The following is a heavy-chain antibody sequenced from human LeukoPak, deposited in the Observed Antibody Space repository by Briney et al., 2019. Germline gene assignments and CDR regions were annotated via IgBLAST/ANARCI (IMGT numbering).Heavy chain of an antibody. D-gene: IGHD3-22*01. Sequence: QPGGSLRLSCAASGFTFSSYAMHWVRQAPGKGLEYVSAISSNGGSTYYANSVKGRFTISRDNSKNTLYLQMGSLRAEDMAVYYCAGVLRTYYYDSSGYYSDWGQGTLVTVSS. V-gene: IGHV3-64*01. CDR2: ISSNGGST. J-gene: IGHJ4*02. CDR1: GFTFSSYA. CDR3: AGVLRTYYYDSSGYYSD.